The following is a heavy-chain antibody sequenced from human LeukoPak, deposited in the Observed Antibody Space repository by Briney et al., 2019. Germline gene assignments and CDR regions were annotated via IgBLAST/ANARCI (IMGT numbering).Heavy chain of an antibody. V-gene: IGHV3-21*01. J-gene: IGHJ6*02. CDR3: ARVGIVIVPAQPYYGMDV. Sequence: GGSLRLSCAASGFTFSSFSMNWVRQAPGQGLECVSSISSSSSNIYYADSVKGRFTISRDNAKNSLYLQMNSLRAEDTAVYYCARVGIVIVPAQPYYGMDVWGQGTTVTVSS. CDR1: GFTFSSFS. D-gene: IGHD2-2*01. CDR2: ISSSSSNI.